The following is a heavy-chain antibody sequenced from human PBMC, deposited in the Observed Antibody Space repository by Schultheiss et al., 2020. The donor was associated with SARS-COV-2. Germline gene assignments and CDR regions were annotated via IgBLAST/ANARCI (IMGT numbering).Heavy chain of an antibody. V-gene: IGHV1-18*04. J-gene: IGHJ5*02. CDR3: ARDQTIFAHLWFDP. CDR2: INPNSGGT. Sequence: ASVKVSCKASGYTFTSYGISWVRQAPGQGLEWMGWINPNSGGTNYAQKLQGRVTMTTDTSTSTAYMELRSLRSDDTAVYYCARDQTIFAHLWFDPWGQGTLVTVSS. D-gene: IGHD3-3*01. CDR1: GYTFTSYG.